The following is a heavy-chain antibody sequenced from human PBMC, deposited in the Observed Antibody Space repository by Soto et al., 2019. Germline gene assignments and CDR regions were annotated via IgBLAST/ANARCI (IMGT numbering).Heavy chain of an antibody. CDR2: ISYDGSNK. CDR3: ARDLFGGAY. J-gene: IGHJ4*02. D-gene: IGHD3-10*01. V-gene: IGHV3-30-3*01. Sequence: RRSGEGCGGNVSRSPMHSDRQAPGKGLEWVAVISYDGSNKYYADSVKGRFTISRDNSKNTLYLQMNSLRAEDTAVYYCARDLFGGAYWGQGTLVYVSS. CDR1: GGNVSRSP.